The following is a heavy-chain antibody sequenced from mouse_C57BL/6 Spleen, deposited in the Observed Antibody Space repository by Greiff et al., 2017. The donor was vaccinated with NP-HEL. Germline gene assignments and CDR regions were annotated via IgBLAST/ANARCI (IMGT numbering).Heavy chain of an antibody. D-gene: IGHD1-1*01. J-gene: IGHJ1*03. CDR1: GFTFSDYG. CDR3: ARGDYYGSSSSYWYFDV. Sequence: EVQRVESGGGLVKPGGSLKLSCAASGFTFSDYGMHWVRQAPEKGLEWVAYISSGSSTIYYADTVKGRFTISRDTAKNTLFLQMTSLRSEDTAMYYCARGDYYGSSSSYWYFDVWGTGTTVTVSS. V-gene: IGHV5-17*01. CDR2: ISSGSSTI.